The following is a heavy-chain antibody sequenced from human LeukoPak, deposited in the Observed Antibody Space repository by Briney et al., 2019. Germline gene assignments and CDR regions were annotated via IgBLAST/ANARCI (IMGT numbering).Heavy chain of an antibody. D-gene: IGHD1-26*01. V-gene: IGHV4-39*07. CDR1: SGSISTSNYY. J-gene: IGHJ4*02. CDR3: ARVNGEGAHFDY. Sequence: SETLSLTCTVSSGSISTSNYYWGWIRQPPGKGLEWIGSIYYSGSTYYNPSLKSRVTISVDTSKNQFSLKLSSVTAADTAVYYCARVNGEGAHFDYWGQGTLVTVSS. CDR2: IYYSGST.